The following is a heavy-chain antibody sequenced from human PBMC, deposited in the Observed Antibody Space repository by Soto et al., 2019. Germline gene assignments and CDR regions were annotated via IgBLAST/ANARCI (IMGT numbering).Heavy chain of an antibody. J-gene: IGHJ4*02. D-gene: IGHD1-7*01. CDR3: ARDGIGGTVFRGFCDY. CDR1: GSIFSGYG. CDR2: IWYDGSNK. V-gene: IGHV3-33*01. Sequence: QKYLVESGGGVVQPGGSLRLSCVASGSIFSGYGMHWVRQAPGKGLEWVAVIWYDGSNKYYAASVKGRFTISRDNSKNMLYLQMDSLRAEDTAVYYCARDGIGGTVFRGFCDYWGQGTLVTVSS.